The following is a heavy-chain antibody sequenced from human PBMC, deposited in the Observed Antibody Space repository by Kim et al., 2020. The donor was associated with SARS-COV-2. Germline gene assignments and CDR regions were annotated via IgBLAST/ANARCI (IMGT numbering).Heavy chain of an antibody. CDR3: ARHDLRQGAFDI. CDR1: GGSISSSSYY. V-gene: IGHV4-39*01. J-gene: IGHJ3*02. Sequence: SETLSLTCTVSGGSISSSSYYWGWIRQPPGKGLEWIGSIYYSGSTYYNPSLKSRVTISVDTSKNQVSLKLSSVTAADTAVYYCARHDLRQGAFDISGQGTMLTVSS. CDR2: IYYSGST.